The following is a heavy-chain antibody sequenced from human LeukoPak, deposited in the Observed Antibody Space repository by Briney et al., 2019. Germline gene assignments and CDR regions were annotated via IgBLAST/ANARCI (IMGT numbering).Heavy chain of an antibody. D-gene: IGHD1-26*01. Sequence: GASVKVSCKASGGTFSSYAISWVRQAPGQGLEWMGGIIPIFGTANYAQKFQGRVTITADESTSTAYMELYSLRSEDTAVYYCAREWADAFDIWGQGTMVTVSS. V-gene: IGHV1-69*13. CDR1: GGTFSSYA. CDR3: AREWADAFDI. CDR2: IIPIFGTA. J-gene: IGHJ3*02.